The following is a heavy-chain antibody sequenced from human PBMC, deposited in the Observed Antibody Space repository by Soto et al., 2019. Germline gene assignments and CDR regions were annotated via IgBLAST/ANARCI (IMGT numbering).Heavy chain of an antibody. J-gene: IGHJ4*02. CDR1: GGSISSGGYY. CDR2: IYYSGST. D-gene: IGHD3-16*01. V-gene: IGHV4-31*03. CDR3: ARERERGGLWYFDY. Sequence: QVQLQESGPGLVKPSQTLSLTCTVSGGSISSGGYYWSWIRQHPGKGLEWIGYIYYSGSTYYNPSLKSRVTISVDTSKNQFSLKLSSVTAADTAVYYWARERERGGLWYFDYWGQGTLVTVSS.